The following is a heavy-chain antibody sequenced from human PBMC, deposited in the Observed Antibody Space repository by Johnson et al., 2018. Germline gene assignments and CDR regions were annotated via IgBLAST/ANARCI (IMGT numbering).Heavy chain of an antibody. CDR3: AKEIYCSSTSCYTGYYYYYGMDV. CDR2: ISWNSGSI. Sequence: VQLVESGGGLVQPGRSLRLSCAASGFTFDDYAMHWVRQAPGKGLEWVSGISWNSGSIGYADSVKGRFTISRDNAKNSLYLQMNSLRAEDTALYYCAKEIYCSSTSCYTGYYYYYGMDVWGQGTTVTVSS. V-gene: IGHV3-9*01. D-gene: IGHD2-2*02. J-gene: IGHJ6*02. CDR1: GFTFDDYA.